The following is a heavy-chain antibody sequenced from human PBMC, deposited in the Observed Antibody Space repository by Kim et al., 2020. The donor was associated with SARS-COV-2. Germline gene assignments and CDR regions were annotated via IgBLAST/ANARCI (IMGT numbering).Heavy chain of an antibody. CDR3: ARGGDYYDSSGYYYVGWRSYYYYGMDV. V-gene: IGHV4-34*01. CDR2: INHSGST. Sequence: SETLSLTCAVYGGSFSGYYWSWIRQPPGKGLEWIGEINHSGSTNYNPSLKSRVTISVDTSKNQFSLKLSSVTAADTAVYYCARGGDYYDSSGYYYVGWRSYYYYGMDVWGQGTTVTVSS. D-gene: IGHD3-22*01. CDR1: GGSFSGYY. J-gene: IGHJ6*02.